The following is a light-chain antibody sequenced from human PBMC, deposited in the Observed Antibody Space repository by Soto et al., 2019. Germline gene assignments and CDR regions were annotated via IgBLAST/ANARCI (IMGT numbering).Light chain of an antibody. CDR2: EVT. CDR1: SVDINY. Sequence: QSALTQPPSASGSRGQSVTISCTGTSVDINYVSWFQQHPGKAPKLIICEVTKRPSGVPDRFSGSKSGNTASLTVSGLQDYDEADYYCSSYAGRDIWVFGGGTKLTVL. J-gene: IGLJ3*02. V-gene: IGLV2-8*01. CDR3: SSYAGRDIWV.